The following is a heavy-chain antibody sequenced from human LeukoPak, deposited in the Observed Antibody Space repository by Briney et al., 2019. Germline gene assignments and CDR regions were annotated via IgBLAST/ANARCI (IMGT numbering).Heavy chain of an antibody. V-gene: IGHV3-11*01. CDR1: GFIFSDHY. J-gene: IGHJ4*02. D-gene: IGHD5-12*01. CDR2: ITSSSSKM. CDR3: ARRIVAAGGYFDS. Sequence: GGSLRLSCAASGFIFSDHYMSWIRQAPGKGLEWISYITSSSSKMFYADSVKGRFTISRDNSKNSLFLQMDSLGVEDTAVYYCARRIVAAGGYFDSWGQGILVIVSS.